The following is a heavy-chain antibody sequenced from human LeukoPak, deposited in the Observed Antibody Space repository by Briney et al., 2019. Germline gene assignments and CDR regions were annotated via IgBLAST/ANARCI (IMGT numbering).Heavy chain of an antibody. Sequence: GGSLRLSCGASGFTFSSYWMSWVRQPPGKGLEWVANIKQDGSEKYYVDSVKGRFIISRDNAKNSLYLQMNSLRAEDTAVYYCARAEYDSSGYYGDYWGQGTLVTVSS. CDR2: IKQDGSEK. J-gene: IGHJ4*02. CDR1: GFTFSSYW. D-gene: IGHD3-22*01. V-gene: IGHV3-7*01. CDR3: ARAEYDSSGYYGDY.